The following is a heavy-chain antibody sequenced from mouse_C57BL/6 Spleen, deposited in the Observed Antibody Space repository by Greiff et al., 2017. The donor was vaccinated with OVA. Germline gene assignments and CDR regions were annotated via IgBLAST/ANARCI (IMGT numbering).Heavy chain of an antibody. CDR1: GFTFSSYA. CDR3: ARIYYDYGY. D-gene: IGHD2-4*01. Sequence: EVKVVESGGGLVKPGGSLKLSCAASGFTFSSYAMSWVRQTPEKRLEWVATISDGGSYTYYPDNVKGRFTISRDNAKNNLYLQMSHLKSEDTAMYYCARIYYDYGYWGQGTLVTVSA. CDR2: ISDGGSYT. J-gene: IGHJ3*01. V-gene: IGHV5-4*03.